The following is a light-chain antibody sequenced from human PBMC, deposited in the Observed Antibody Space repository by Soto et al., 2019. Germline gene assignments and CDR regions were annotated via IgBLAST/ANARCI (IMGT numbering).Light chain of an antibody. J-gene: IGKJ4*01. CDR3: LQDYNYPLT. Sequence: DIQMTQSPWSVSASVGGKVSITCRASQSISSSLNWYQQKSGKAPNLLIYGVSRLQGGVPSRFSGSGSGTDFTLSISSLQPEDFATYYCLQDYNYPLTFGGGTKVDIK. V-gene: IGKV1-39*01. CDR2: GVS. CDR1: QSISSS.